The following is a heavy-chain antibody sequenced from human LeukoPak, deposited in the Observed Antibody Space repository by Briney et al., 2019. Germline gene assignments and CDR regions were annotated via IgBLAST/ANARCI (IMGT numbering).Heavy chain of an antibody. D-gene: IGHD3-22*01. CDR1: GGSISSSSYY. J-gene: IGHJ4*02. CDR2: IYYSGST. CDR3: ASWRLTYQYDSTGYYDY. Sequence: PSETLSLTCTVSGGSISSSSYYWGWIRQPPGKGLEWIGNIYYSGSTYYNPSLKSRVTTSVDTSKNQFSLKLSSVTAADTAVYYCASWRLTYQYDSTGYYDYWGQGTLVTVSS. V-gene: IGHV4-39*01.